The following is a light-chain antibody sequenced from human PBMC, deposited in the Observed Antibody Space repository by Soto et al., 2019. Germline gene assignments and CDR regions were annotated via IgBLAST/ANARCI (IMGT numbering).Light chain of an antibody. V-gene: IGKV3-15*01. CDR3: QQYKNWLALT. J-gene: IGKJ5*01. Sequence: EIVMTHSPATLSVSPCERATLSCSASQRLSSNLAWYQQKPGQAPRLLIYGVSTRATGVPARFSGSGSGTEFTLTISSLQSEDSAVYYCQQYKNWLALTFGGGTRLEIK. CDR2: GVS. CDR1: QRLSSN.